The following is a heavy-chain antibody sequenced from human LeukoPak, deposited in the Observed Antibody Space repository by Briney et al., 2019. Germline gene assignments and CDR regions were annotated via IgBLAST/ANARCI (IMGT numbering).Heavy chain of an antibody. V-gene: IGHV1-2*02. CDR3: AREPSSTSSQWFDP. D-gene: IGHD2-2*01. CDR2: INPNSGGT. CDR1: GYTFTGYY. Sequence: ASVKVSCKASGYTFTGYYMHWVRQAPGQGLEWMGWINPNSGGTNYAQKFQGRVTMTRDTSISTAYMELSRLRSDDRAVYYCAREPSSTSSQWFDPWGQGTLVTVSS. J-gene: IGHJ5*02.